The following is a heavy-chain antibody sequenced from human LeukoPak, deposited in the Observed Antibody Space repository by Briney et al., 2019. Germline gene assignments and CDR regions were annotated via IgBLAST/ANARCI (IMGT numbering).Heavy chain of an antibody. D-gene: IGHD3-3*01. CDR3: ARDLRFTISANWFDP. J-gene: IGHJ5*02. CDR1: GYSISRGYF. Sequence: SETLSLTCGVSGYSISRGYFLDWVRQPPGKGLEWIGSVYHTGATYYNPSLRSPVTISVDTSKNQFSLELYSVTAAATAVYYCARDLRFTISANWFDPWGQGTLVTVSS. CDR2: VYHTGAT. V-gene: IGHV4-38-2*02.